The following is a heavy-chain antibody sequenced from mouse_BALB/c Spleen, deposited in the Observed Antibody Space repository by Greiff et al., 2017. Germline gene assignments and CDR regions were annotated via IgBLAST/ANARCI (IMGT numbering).Heavy chain of an antibody. CDR3: ARSDLRGLDY. J-gene: IGHJ2*01. Sequence: QVQLQQSGAELAKPGASVKMSCKASGYTFTSYWMHWVKQRPGQGLEWIGYINPSTGYTEYNQKFKDKATLTADKSSSTAYMQLSSLTSEDSAVYYCARSDLRGLDYWGQGTTLTVSS. CDR1: GYTFTSYW. V-gene: IGHV1-7*01. CDR2: INPSTGYT.